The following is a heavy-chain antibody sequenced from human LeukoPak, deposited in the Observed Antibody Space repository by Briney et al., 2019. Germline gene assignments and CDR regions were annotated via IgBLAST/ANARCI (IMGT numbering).Heavy chain of an antibody. Sequence: SETLSLTCSVSGDSISSSSWTWIRQSPGKGLESLGYIAYNGNAKYKSSFEGRVTMSVDTSKNQFSLTLSSVTAADTAVYYCARRIFSAQFRPLLYSYMDVWGKGTAVIVSS. CDR2: IAYNGNA. J-gene: IGHJ6*03. D-gene: IGHD2/OR15-2a*01. V-gene: IGHV4-59*08. CDR1: GDSISSSS. CDR3: ARRIFSAQFRPLLYSYMDV.